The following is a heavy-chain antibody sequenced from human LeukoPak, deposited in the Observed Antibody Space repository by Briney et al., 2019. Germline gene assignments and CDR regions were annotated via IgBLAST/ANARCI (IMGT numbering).Heavy chain of an antibody. Sequence: PSETLSLTCAVYGWSFSGYYWSWIRQPPGKGLEWIGEINHSGSTNYNPSLKSRVTISVDTSKNQFSLKLSSVTAADTVEYYCARGRRDFWSGYRTTPASYYYGMDVWGQGTTVTVSS. J-gene: IGHJ6*02. CDR1: GWSFSGYY. CDR3: ARGRRDFWSGYRTTPASYYYGMDV. V-gene: IGHV4-34*01. CDR2: INHSGST. D-gene: IGHD3-3*01.